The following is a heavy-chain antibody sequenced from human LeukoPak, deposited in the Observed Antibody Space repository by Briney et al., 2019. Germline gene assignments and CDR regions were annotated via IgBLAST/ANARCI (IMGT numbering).Heavy chain of an antibody. CDR1: GGTFSSYA. D-gene: IGHD1-26*01. CDR2: FSPKNGGT. V-gene: IGHV1-2*02. Sequence: ASVKVSCKASGGTFSSYAISWVRQAPGQGLEWMGWFSPKNGGTDYPQKFQGRVTMTSDTSITTAYMELSSLTSDDTAVYYCARNWEGVDYWGQGTLVTVSS. J-gene: IGHJ4*02. CDR3: ARNWEGVDY.